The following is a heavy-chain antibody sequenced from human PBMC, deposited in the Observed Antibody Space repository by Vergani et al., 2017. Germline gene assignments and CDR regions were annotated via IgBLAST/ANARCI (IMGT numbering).Heavy chain of an antibody. CDR2: IYSGGST. D-gene: IGHD5-12*01. CDR1: GFTVSSNY. V-gene: IGHV3-53*04. CDR3: ARDRVDIVATTTYYYYYYGMDV. Sequence: EVQLVESGGGLVQPGGSLRLSCAASGFTVSSNYMSWVRQAPGKGLEWVSVIYSGGSTYYADSVKGRFTISRHNSKNMLYLQMNSLRAEDTAVYYCARDRVDIVATTTYYYYYYGMDVWGQGTTVTVSS. J-gene: IGHJ6*02.